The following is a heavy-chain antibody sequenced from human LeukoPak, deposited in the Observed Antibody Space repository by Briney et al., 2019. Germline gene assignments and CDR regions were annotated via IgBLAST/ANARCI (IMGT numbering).Heavy chain of an antibody. J-gene: IGHJ6*03. CDR1: GGSISSYY. CDR3: ARAQQLVGYYYYYMDV. Sequence: SETLSLTCTVSGGSISSYYWSWIRQPAGKGLEWIGRIYTSGSTNYNPSLKSRVTMSVDTSKNQFSLKLSSVTAADTAVYYCARAQQLVGYYYYYMDVWGKGTTVTVSS. V-gene: IGHV4-4*07. CDR2: IYTSGST. D-gene: IGHD6-6*01.